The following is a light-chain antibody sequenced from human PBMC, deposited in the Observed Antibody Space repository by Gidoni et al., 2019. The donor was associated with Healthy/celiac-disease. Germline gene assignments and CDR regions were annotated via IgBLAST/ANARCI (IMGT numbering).Light chain of an antibody. CDR2: DAS. CDR1: QSVSSY. J-gene: IGKJ4*01. CDR3: QQRSNWPPHT. V-gene: IGKV3-11*01. Sequence: ESVLTQSPATLSLSPGERATLSCRASQSVSSYLAWYQQQPGQAPRLLIYDASHRATGIPARFSGSGSATDFTLTISSLEPEDFAVYYCQQRSNWPPHTFGGGTKVEIK.